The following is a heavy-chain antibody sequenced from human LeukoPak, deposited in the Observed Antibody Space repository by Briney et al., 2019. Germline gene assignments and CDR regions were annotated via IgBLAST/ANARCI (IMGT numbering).Heavy chain of an antibody. J-gene: IGHJ4*02. CDR3: ARRAAWFGELH. CDR2: IYYSGST. D-gene: IGHD3-10*01. CDR1: GGSISSSSYY. Sequence: PSETLSLTCTVSGGSISSSSYYWGWIRQPPGKGLEWLGSIYYSGSTYYNPSLKSRVTISVDTSKNQFSLKLSSVTAADTAVYYCARRAAWFGELHWGQGTLVTVSS. V-gene: IGHV4-39*01.